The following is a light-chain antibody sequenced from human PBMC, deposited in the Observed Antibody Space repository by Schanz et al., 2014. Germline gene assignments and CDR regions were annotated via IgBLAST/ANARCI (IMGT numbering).Light chain of an antibody. CDR1: SSNIGNNY. CDR3: AAWDDSLNGLV. CDR2: DNN. J-gene: IGLJ3*02. Sequence: QSVLTQPPSVSAAPGQKVTISCSGSSSNIGNNYVSWYKQLPGTAPKLLIYDNNKRPSGIPDRFSASKSGTSASLAITGLQSEDEADYYCAAWDDSLNGLVFGGGTKLTVL. V-gene: IGLV1-51*01.